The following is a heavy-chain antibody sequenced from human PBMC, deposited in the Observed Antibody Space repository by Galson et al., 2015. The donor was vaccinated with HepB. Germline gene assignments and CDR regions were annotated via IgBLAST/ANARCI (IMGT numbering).Heavy chain of an antibody. CDR2: VWYDGRDE. J-gene: IGHJ4*02. V-gene: IGHV3-33*01. CDR3: ARDTLQYCSGGTCYGFDY. CDR1: GFTFSSYG. Sequence: SLRLSCATSGFTFSSYGMHWVRQAPGKGLEWVAMVWYDGRDEYYADSVQGRFTISRDNSENTLYLQMNSLRTEDTAVYYCARDTLQYCSGGTCYGFDYWGQGTLVTVTS. D-gene: IGHD2-15*01.